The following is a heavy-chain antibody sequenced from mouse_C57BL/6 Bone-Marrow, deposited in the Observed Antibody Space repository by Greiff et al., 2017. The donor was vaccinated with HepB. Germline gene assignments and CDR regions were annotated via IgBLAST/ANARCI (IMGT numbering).Heavy chain of an antibody. J-gene: IGHJ2*01. D-gene: IGHD4-1*01. CDR1: GFTFSDAW. Sequence: EVKLMESGGGLVQPGGSMKLSCAASGFTFSDAWMDWVRQSPEKGLEWVAEIRNKANNHATYYAESVKGRFTISRDDSKSSVYLQMNSLRAEDTGIYYCTSLNWERYFDYWGQGTTLTVSS. CDR3: TSLNWERYFDY. CDR2: IRNKANNHAT. V-gene: IGHV6-6*01.